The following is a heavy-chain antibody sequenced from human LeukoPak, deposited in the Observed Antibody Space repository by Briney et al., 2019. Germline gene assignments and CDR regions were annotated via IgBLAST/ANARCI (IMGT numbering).Heavy chain of an antibody. D-gene: IGHD2/OR15-2a*01. J-gene: IGHJ6*03. CDR3: ARGFLPPYYYYYMDV. CDR1: GGTFSSYA. Sequence: SVKVSCKASGGTFSSYAISWVRQAPGQGLEWMGGIMPICGTTNYAQKVQGRVTITADESTSTAYMELSSLRSEDTAVYYCARGFLPPYYYYYMDVWGKGTTVTVTS. CDR2: IMPICGTT. V-gene: IGHV1-69*01.